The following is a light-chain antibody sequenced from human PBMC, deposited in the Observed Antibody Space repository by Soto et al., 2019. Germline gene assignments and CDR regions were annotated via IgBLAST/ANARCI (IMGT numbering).Light chain of an antibody. J-gene: IGLJ2*01. CDR3: QTWGADSVI. Sequence: QLVLTQSPSASASLGASVKLTCNLSSGHSSYAIAWHQQQPEKGPRFLMKLNSDGSHSKGDGISDRFSGSSSGAERYLTISSLQSEDEADYYCQTWGADSVIFGGGTKLTV. CDR1: SGHSSYA. CDR2: LNSDGSH. V-gene: IGLV4-69*01.